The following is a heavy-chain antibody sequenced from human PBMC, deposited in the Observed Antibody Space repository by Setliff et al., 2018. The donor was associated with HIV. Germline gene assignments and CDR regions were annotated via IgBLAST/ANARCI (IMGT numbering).Heavy chain of an antibody. CDR3: ARRRFGESPNWFDP. Sequence: SETLSLTCTVSGGSISSGNYYWSWIRQPAGKGLEWIGRIYTSGSTNYNPSLKSRVTISVDTSKNQFSLKLSSVTAADTAVYYCARRRFGESPNWFDPWGQGTLVTVSS. J-gene: IGHJ5*02. D-gene: IGHD3-10*01. CDR1: GGSISSGNYY. CDR2: IYTSGST. V-gene: IGHV4-61*02.